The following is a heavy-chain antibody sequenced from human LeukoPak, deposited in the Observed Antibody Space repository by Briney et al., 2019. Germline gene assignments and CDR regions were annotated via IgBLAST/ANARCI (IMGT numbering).Heavy chain of an antibody. V-gene: IGHV4-34*01. CDR3: ARGRIAAAAPSGRFDP. CDR2: INHSGST. D-gene: IGHD6-13*01. Sequence: RSSETLSLTCAVYGGSFSGYYWSWIRQPPGKGLEWIGGINHSGSTNYNPSLKSRVTISVDTSKNQFSLKLSSATAADTAVYYCARGRIAAAAPSGRFDPWGQGTLVTVSS. J-gene: IGHJ5*02. CDR1: GGSFSGYY.